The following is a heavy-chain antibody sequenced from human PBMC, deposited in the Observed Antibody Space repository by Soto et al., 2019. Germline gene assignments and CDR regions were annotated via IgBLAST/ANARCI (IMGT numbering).Heavy chain of an antibody. V-gene: IGHV4-39*01. CDR3: ARQPNYYYYYMDV. CDR2: IYYSGST. J-gene: IGHJ6*03. CDR1: GGSISSISYY. Sequence: PSETLSLTCTVSGGSISSISYYWGWIRQPPGKGLEWIGSIYYSGSTYYNPSLKSRVTISVDTSKNQFSLKLSSVTAADTAVYYCARQPNYYYYYMDVWGKGTTVTVSS.